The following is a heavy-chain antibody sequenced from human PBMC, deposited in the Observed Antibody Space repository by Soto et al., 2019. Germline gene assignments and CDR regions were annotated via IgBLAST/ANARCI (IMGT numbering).Heavy chain of an antibody. CDR3: VRKYPGTRPFDY. J-gene: IGHJ4*01. CDR2: IGTDSNT. D-gene: IGHD6-6*01. CDR1: GFTFNSYA. V-gene: IGHV3-23*01. Sequence: LRLSCAASGFTFNSYAMNWVRQAPGKGLAWVSAIGTDSNTYYADSVKGRFTISRDNSRTTLYLQMNSLRADDTALYYCVRKYPGTRPFDYWGQGXLVTVPS.